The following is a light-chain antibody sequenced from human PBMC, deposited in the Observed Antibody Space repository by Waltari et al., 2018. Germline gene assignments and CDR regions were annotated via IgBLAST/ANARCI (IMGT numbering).Light chain of an antibody. Sequence: QSVLTQPPSASATPGQRVTISCSGRNSNIGSNTVHWYQQLPETAPKFLIYNNNQRPSGVPARFSGSKSGTSAFLAISGLQSEDEADYYCASWDDRLNGYVLGTGTKVTAL. J-gene: IGLJ1*01. CDR3: ASWDDRLNGYV. V-gene: IGLV1-44*01. CDR1: NSNIGSNT. CDR2: NNN.